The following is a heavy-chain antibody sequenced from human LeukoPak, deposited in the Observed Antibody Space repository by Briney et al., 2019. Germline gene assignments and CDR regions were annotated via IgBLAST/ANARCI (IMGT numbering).Heavy chain of an antibody. J-gene: IGHJ6*03. Sequence: SQTLSLTCTVSGGSISSGSYYWSWIRQPAGKGLEWIGRIYTSGSTNYNPSLNSRVTISVDTSKNQFSLKLSSVTAADTAVYYCARESDYYYYYMDVWGKGTTVTVSS. CDR1: GGSISSGSYY. V-gene: IGHV4-61*02. CDR2: IYTSGST. CDR3: ARESDYYYYYMDV.